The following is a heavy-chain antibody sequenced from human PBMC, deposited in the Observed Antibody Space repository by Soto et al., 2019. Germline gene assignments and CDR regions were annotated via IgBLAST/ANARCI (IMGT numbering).Heavy chain of an antibody. Sequence: QVQLVQSGAEVKKPGASVKVSCKTSGYTFTSYSISWVRQAPGQGLEWMGWINVYNGNTKYAQNLQGRVTMTTDTSTSTAYRELRSLRSDDTAVYYCARDLAVGWFDPWGQGPLVTVSS. J-gene: IGHJ5*02. CDR3: ARDLAVGWFDP. CDR1: GYTFTSYS. CDR2: INVYNGNT. V-gene: IGHV1-18*01. D-gene: IGHD2-2*01.